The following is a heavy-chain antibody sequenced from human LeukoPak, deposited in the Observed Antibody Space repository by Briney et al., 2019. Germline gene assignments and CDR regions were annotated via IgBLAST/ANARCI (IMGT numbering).Heavy chain of an antibody. D-gene: IGHD3-22*01. CDR3: ARAPYYYDSSGYFQH. J-gene: IGHJ1*01. Sequence: GGSLRLSCAASGFTFSSYEMNWVRQAPRKGLEWVSYISSSGGTIHYADSVKGRFTISRDNAKNSLYLQMNSLRAEDTAVYYCARAPYYYDSSGYFQHWGQGTLVTVSS. CDR1: GFTFSSYE. V-gene: IGHV3-48*03. CDR2: ISSSGGTI.